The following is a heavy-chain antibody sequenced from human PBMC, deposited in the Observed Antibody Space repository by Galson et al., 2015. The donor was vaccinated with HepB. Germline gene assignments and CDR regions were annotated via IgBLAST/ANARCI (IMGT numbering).Heavy chain of an antibody. CDR2: INPNSGGT. D-gene: IGHD3-22*01. Sequence: SVKVSCKASGYTFTGYYMHWVRQAPGQGLEWMGRINPNSGGTNYAQKFQGRVTMTRDTSISTAYMELSRLRSDDTAVYYCARELSSGYPRNAFDFWGQGTLLTISS. J-gene: IGHJ4*02. CDR3: ARELSSGYPRNAFDF. CDR1: GYTFTGYY. V-gene: IGHV1-2*06.